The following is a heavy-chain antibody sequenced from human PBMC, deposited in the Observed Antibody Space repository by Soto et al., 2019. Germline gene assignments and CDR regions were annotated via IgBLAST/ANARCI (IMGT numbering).Heavy chain of an antibody. CDR3: ARYPGPDPRFDP. Sequence: SETLSLTCTVSGTSVTSGDYSWAWIRQTPAKGLEWIGYMYHTGSSYYNPSLKSRITMSVDTSKNHFFLTLTSMTAADTAVYYCARYPGPDPRFDPWGQGTLVTVSS. CDR2: MYHTGSS. J-gene: IGHJ5*02. V-gene: IGHV4-30-2*01. CDR1: GTSVTSGDYS.